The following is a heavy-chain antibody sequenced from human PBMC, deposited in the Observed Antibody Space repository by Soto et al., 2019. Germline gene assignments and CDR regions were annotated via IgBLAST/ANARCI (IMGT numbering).Heavy chain of an antibody. CDR3: AREGHHVVAPDAYSFDY. D-gene: IGHD2-2*01. J-gene: IGHJ4*02. Sequence: QVRLVESGGGVVQPGRSLRLSCAASGFIFSTYGMHRVRQAPGKGLQWVAVVSDDGYTTYYAESVKGRFTVSRDSSKNTLYLQMSNLRIEDTAVYYCAREGHHVVAPDAYSFDYWGQGTLVTVSS. CDR2: VSDDGYTT. V-gene: IGHV3-30*03. CDR1: GFIFSTYG.